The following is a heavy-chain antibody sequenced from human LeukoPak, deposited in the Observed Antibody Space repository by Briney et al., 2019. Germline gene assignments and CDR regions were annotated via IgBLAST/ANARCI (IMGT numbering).Heavy chain of an antibody. CDR3: AKGRGDCSSTSCYRAAFDI. J-gene: IGHJ3*02. CDR2: IQYDGSDK. D-gene: IGHD2-2*02. V-gene: IGHV3-30*02. CDR1: GFTFSSYG. Sequence: GGSLRLSCAASGFTFSSYGMHWVRQAPGKGLEWVSFIQYDGSDKYYGDSVKGRFTISRDNSKNTLYLQMNSLRVEDTAVYYCAKGRGDCSSTSCYRAAFDIWGQGTMVTVSS.